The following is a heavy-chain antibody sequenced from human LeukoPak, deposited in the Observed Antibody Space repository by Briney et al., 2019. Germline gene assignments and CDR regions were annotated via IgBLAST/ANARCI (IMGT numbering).Heavy chain of an antibody. J-gene: IGHJ4*02. CDR3: ARDLAGHYYGSGSSFDY. Sequence: GGSLRLSCAASGFTFSAYWMSWVRQAPGKGLEWVASIREDGSEKYYVDSVKGQFTISRDNAKNSLFLQMDSLRAEDTAVYYCARDLAGHYYGSGSSFDYWGQGTLVTVSS. D-gene: IGHD3-10*01. CDR1: GFTFSAYW. CDR2: IREDGSEK. V-gene: IGHV3-7*01.